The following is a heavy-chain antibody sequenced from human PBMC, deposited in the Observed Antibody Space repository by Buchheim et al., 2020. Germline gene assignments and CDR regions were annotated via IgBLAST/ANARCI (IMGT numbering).Heavy chain of an antibody. CDR1: GYTFTSYY. Sequence: QVQLVQSGAEVKKPGASVKVSCKASGYTFTSYYMHWVRQAPGQGLEWMGIINPSGGSTNYAQKFQGRVTMTRDTSTSTVYMELSSLRSEDTAVYYCARRRRWFGELFGGYYYYGMDVWGQGTT. D-gene: IGHD3-10*01. V-gene: IGHV1-46*01. J-gene: IGHJ6*02. CDR3: ARRRRWFGELFGGYYYYGMDV. CDR2: INPSGGST.